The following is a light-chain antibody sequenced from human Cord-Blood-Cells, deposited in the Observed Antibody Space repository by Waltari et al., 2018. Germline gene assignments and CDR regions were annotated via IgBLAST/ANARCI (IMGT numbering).Light chain of an antibody. CDR3: QAWDSSTAVV. V-gene: IGLV3-1*01. CDR2: QDS. J-gene: IGLJ2*01. CDR1: TLGDKY. Sequence: SYELTQPPSVSVSPGQTASITCSGDTLGDKYACWYQQQPGQSPVLGIYQDSKRPSGIPERFSGSNSGNTATLTISGTQAMDEADYYCQAWDSSTAVVFGGGTKLTVL.